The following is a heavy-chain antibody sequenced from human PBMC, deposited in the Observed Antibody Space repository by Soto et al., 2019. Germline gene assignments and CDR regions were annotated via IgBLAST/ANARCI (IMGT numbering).Heavy chain of an antibody. Sequence: TLSLTCTVSGDSISSGGYYWSWIRQHPGKGLEWIGYIYYSGSTYYNPSLKSRVTISVDTSKNQFSLKLSSVTAADTAVYYCARDAFPRGMDVWGQGTTVPVSS. V-gene: IGHV4-31*03. D-gene: IGHD3-16*01. J-gene: IGHJ6*02. CDR2: IYYSGST. CDR1: GDSISSGGYY. CDR3: ARDAFPRGMDV.